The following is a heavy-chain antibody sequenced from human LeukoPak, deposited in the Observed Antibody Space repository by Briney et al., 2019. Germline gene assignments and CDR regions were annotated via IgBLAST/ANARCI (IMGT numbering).Heavy chain of an antibody. Sequence: ASVRVSCKASGYMFTSYGVSWVRQAPGQGLEWMGWISAYNGITNSAQKLQGRVTMTTDTSTSTAYMELRSLRSDDTAVYYCARDRWWKVAGYYYYYGMDVWGQGTTVTVSS. CDR2: ISAYNGIT. J-gene: IGHJ6*02. V-gene: IGHV1-18*01. CDR1: GYMFTSYG. D-gene: IGHD6-19*01. CDR3: ARDRWWKVAGYYYYYGMDV.